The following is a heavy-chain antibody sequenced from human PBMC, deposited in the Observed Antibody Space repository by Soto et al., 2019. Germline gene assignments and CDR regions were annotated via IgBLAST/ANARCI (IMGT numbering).Heavy chain of an antibody. J-gene: IGHJ4*02. Sequence: SETLSLTCAVYGGSFSGYYWSWIRQPPGKGLEWIGEINHSGSTNYNPPLKSRVTISLDTSKNQFSLKLSSVTAADTAVYYCARGPVPAAGSSFDYWGQGTLVTVSS. D-gene: IGHD2-2*01. CDR1: GGSFSGYY. CDR2: INHSGST. CDR3: ARGPVPAAGSSFDY. V-gene: IGHV4-34*01.